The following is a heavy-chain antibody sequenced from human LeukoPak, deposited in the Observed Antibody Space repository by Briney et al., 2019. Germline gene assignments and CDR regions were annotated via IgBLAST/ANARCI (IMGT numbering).Heavy chain of an antibody. CDR2: IYYTGST. CDR1: GGSLSSSSFY. V-gene: IGHV4-39*01. CDR3: AGPIFGASEEFFYYGMDV. Sequence: SETLSLTCTVAGGSLSSSSFYWGWIRQPPGKGLEWIGAIYYTGSTYYKPSLKSRVAMSVDTSKQQLYLKLSSVTAADTAVYYCAGPIFGASEEFFYYGMDVWGQGTTVTVSS. J-gene: IGHJ6*02. D-gene: IGHD3-3*01.